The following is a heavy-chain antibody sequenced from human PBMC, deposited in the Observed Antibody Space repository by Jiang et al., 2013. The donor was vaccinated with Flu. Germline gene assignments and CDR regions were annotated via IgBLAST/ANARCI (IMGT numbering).Heavy chain of an antibody. CDR2: IYHGGST. CDR1: SFSVSSDYY. Sequence: GLVKPSETLSLTCTVSSFSVSSDYYWGWIRQPPGKGLEWIGNIYHGGSTYXNPSLKSRVTISIDTSNNQFSLKLSSVTAADTAVYYCARYVVTSNFYFDYWGQGTLVTVSS. V-gene: IGHV4-38-2*02. J-gene: IGHJ4*02. CDR3: ARYVVTSNFYFDY. D-gene: IGHD3-16*01.